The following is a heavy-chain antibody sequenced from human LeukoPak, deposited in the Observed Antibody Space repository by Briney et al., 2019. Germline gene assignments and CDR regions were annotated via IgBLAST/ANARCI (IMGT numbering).Heavy chain of an antibody. CDR1: GGSISSSNW. V-gene: IGHV4-4*02. Sequence: PSETLSLTCAVSGGSISSSNWWSWVRQPPGKGLEWIGEIYHSGSTNYNPSLKSRVTISVDKSKNQFSLKLSSVTAADTAVYYCARAPDYGDPSFGYWGQGTLVTVSS. J-gene: IGHJ4*02. CDR3: ARAPDYGDPSFGY. D-gene: IGHD4-17*01. CDR2: IYHSGST.